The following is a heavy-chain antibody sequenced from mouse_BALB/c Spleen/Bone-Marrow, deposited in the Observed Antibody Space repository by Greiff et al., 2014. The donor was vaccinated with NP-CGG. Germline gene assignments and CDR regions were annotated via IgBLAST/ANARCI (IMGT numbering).Heavy chain of an antibody. V-gene: IGHV1-7*01. D-gene: IGHD2-12*01. Sequence: VQLQQSGAELAKPGASVKMSCKTSGYIFVTYWMHWVKQRPGQGLEWIGYINPSTGYTEYNQKFKDKSTLTADKSSNTAFMQLSSLASADSAVYYCVVWPYYAFHYWGQGTSVTVSS. J-gene: IGHJ4*01. CDR2: INPSTGYT. CDR1: GYIFVTYW. CDR3: VVWPYYAFHY.